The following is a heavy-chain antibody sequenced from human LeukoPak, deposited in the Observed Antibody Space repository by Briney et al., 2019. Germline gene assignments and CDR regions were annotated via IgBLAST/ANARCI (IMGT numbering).Heavy chain of an antibody. CDR2: INPGYSDI. CDR3: ARHDKGYSGYVTLDY. J-gene: IGHJ4*02. D-gene: IGHD5-12*01. V-gene: IGHV5-51*01. Sequence: GESLKISFKGSGYSFTSYWIGWVRPMPGKGVEWMGIINPGYSDIRYSPSFQGQVTISADKSISTVYLQWSSLKASDTAIYYCARHDKGYSGYVTLDYWGQGTLVTVSS. CDR1: GYSFTSYW.